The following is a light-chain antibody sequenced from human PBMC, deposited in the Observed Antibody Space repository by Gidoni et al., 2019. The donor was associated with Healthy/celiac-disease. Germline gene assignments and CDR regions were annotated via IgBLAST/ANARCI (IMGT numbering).Light chain of an antibody. CDR3: QQYDNLLRYT. CDR1: QDISNY. J-gene: IGKJ2*01. V-gene: IGKV1-33*01. Sequence: DNQLTQSPSSLSASVGDRVTITCQASQDISNYLNWYQQKPGKAPKLLIYDASNLETGVPSRFSGSGSGTDFTFTISSLQPEDIATYYCQQYDNLLRYTFGQETKLEIK. CDR2: DAS.